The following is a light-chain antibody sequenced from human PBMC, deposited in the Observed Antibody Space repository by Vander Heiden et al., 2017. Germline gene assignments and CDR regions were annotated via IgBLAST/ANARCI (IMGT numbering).Light chain of an antibody. CDR1: QTVLSNFNSGSY. Sequence: VMTQSLDSLAVCLHERATITCKSIQTVLSNFNSGSYLTWFQQKPGQPPKLLIYWASTRESGVPDRFSGSGSGTDFTLTISSLQAEDVAVYYCQQYYSLPYTFGQGTKLEIK. CDR2: WAS. J-gene: IGKJ2*01. CDR3: QQYYSLPYT. V-gene: IGKV4-1*01.